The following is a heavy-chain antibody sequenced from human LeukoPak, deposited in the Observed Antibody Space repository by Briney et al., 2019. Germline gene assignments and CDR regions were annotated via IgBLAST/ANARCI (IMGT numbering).Heavy chain of an antibody. V-gene: IGHV6-1*01. D-gene: IGHD6-19*01. J-gene: IGHJ4*02. CDR1: GDSVSSNSAA. Sequence: SQTLSLTCAISGDSVSSNSAAWSWIRQSPSRGLEWLGRTYYRSKWYNDYAVSVKSRITMNPDTSQNQFYLQLNSVTPENEAVYYCARAVVAVAGILLDYWGQGTLVTVSS. CDR2: TYYRSKWYN. CDR3: ARAVVAVAGILLDY.